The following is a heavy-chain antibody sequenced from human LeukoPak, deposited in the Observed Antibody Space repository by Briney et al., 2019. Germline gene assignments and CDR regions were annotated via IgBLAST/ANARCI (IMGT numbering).Heavy chain of an antibody. CDR3: VRELHCTSTSCYAKSWFDP. Sequence: TGGSLRLSCAASGFTFSNYRMSWVRQAPGKGLEWVANIKPDGSEKYYVDSVKGRFTISRDNAKNSLYLQMNSLRAEDTAVYYCVRELHCTSTSCYAKSWFDPWGQGTLVTVSS. D-gene: IGHD2-2*01. J-gene: IGHJ5*02. CDR2: IKPDGSEK. V-gene: IGHV3-7*03. CDR1: GFTFSNYR.